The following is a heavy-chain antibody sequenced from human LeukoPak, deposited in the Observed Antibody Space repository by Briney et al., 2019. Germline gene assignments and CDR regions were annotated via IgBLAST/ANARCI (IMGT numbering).Heavy chain of an antibody. Sequence: PGGSLRLSCAASGFTFSSYAMSWVRQAPGKGLEWVSTIRSRGDSTYYADSVKGRFTVSRDDSKNTLYLQMNSLRAEDTAVYYCAKDGGLWVSAHWGDSWGRGTLVTVSS. CDR2: IRSRGDST. V-gene: IGHV3-23*01. D-gene: IGHD7-27*01. CDR3: AKDGGLWVSAHWGDS. J-gene: IGHJ4*02. CDR1: GFTFSSYA.